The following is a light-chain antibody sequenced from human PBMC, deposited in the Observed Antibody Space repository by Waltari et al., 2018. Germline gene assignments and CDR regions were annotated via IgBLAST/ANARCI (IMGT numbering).Light chain of an antibody. CDR1: SGSGHFA. CDR3: RTGGTGTYWV. CDR2: LTSAGSH. J-gene: IGLJ3*02. Sequence: QVVLTQSPSASAPLGASVKLTCTLSSGSGHFAIAWHQHQPGNGPRYLLTLTSAGSHTKGDGIPDRFSGSSSGAERYLTISSRQSGDEAGYYCRTGGTGTYWVFGGGTKLTVL. V-gene: IGLV4-69*01.